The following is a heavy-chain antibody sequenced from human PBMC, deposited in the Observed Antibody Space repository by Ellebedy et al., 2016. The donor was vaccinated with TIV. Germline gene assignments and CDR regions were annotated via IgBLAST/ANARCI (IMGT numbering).Heavy chain of an antibody. CDR3: AKGVSEQTVLAA. J-gene: IGHJ5*02. CDR1: GFTFTSYA. Sequence: GESLKISXAASGFTFTSYALHWVRQAPGKGLEWVAVVSSDASNRYYADSVKGRFTISRDNAKSSVYLQMNSLRVEDTAVYYCAKGVSEQTVLAAWGQGTLVTVSS. V-gene: IGHV3-30*18. D-gene: IGHD6-13*01. CDR2: VSSDASNR.